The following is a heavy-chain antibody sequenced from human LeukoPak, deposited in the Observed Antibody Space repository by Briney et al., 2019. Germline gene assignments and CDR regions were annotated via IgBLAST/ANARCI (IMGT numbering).Heavy chain of an antibody. CDR3: ARSASASGYYLPFDY. Sequence: ASVKVSCKASGYTFTDFYIHWVRQARGQGLEWMGWISLYNGDTNYAQKVQGRVTMTTDTSTNTAYMELWSLRSDDTAVYYCARSASASGYYLPFDYWGQGTPVTVSS. CDR2: ISLYNGDT. D-gene: IGHD3-22*01. CDR1: GYTFTDFY. V-gene: IGHV1-18*01. J-gene: IGHJ4*02.